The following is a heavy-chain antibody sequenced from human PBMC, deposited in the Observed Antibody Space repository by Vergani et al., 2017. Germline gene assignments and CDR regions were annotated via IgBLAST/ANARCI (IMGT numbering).Heavy chain of an antibody. D-gene: IGHD2-2*01. V-gene: IGHV1-8*01. CDR2: MNPNSGNT. CDR1: GYTFTSYD. J-gene: IGHJ6*02. Sequence: QVQLVQSGAEVKKPGASVKVSCKASGYTFTSYDINWVRQATGQGLEWMGWMNPNSGNTGYAQKFQGRVTMTRNTSISTAYMELSSLRSEDTAVDYCARDSSTSGWCVHPRGYYYYGMDVWGQGTTVTVSS. CDR3: ARDSSTSGWCVHPRGYYYYGMDV.